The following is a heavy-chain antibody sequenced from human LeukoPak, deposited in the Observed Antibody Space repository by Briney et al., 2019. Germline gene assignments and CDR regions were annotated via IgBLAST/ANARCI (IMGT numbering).Heavy chain of an antibody. CDR3: AKAPAVVPAANYYYYGMDL. D-gene: IGHD2-2*01. CDR2: ISGSGGST. J-gene: IGHJ6*04. V-gene: IGHV3-23*01. Sequence: GGALRLSCAASGFTFSSDAMSWVREGLGKGLEWVSAISGSGGSTYYADSLKGGVTISRDNSKNTLYLQMHSLRAEDTAVYYCAKAPAVVPAANYYYYGMDLWGKGTTVTVSS. CDR1: GFTFSSDA.